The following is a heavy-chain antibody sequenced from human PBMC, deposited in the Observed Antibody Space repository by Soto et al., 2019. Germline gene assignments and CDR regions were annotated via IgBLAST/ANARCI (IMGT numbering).Heavy chain of an antibody. CDR1: GGTFSSYA. J-gene: IGHJ4*02. CDR3: ARGPWRTLYSSSSGFDY. V-gene: IGHV1-69*01. Sequence: QVQLVQSGAEVKKPGSSVKVSCKASGGTFSSYAISWVRQAPGQGLEWMGGIIPIFGTANYAQKFQGRVTITADESTSTAYMELSSLRSEDTAVYYCARGPWRTLYSSSSGFDYWGQGTLVTVSS. D-gene: IGHD6-6*01. CDR2: IIPIFGTA.